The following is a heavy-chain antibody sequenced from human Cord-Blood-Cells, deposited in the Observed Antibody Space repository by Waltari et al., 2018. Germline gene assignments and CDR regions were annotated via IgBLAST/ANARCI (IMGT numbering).Heavy chain of an antibody. Sequence: QLTLTESGPTLVKPTQTLTLTCTFSGFSLSTSGVGVGWIRQPPGKALEWLALIYWNDDKRYSPSLKSRLTITKDTSKNQVVLTMTNMDPVDTATYYCAHTYYDFWSGYGYFDYWGQGTLVTVSS. J-gene: IGHJ4*02. CDR2: IYWNDDK. D-gene: IGHD3-3*01. CDR3: AHTYYDFWSGYGYFDY. V-gene: IGHV2-5*01. CDR1: GFSLSTSGVG.